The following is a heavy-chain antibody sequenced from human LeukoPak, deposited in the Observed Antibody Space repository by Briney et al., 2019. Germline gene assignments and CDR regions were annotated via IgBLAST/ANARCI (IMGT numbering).Heavy chain of an antibody. V-gene: IGHV4-39*07. Sequence: SETLSLTCTVSGGSITSSSYHWGWIRQPPGKGLEWIGSIYYTGTTYHNPSLKSRVSIFVDTSKNQFSLRLTSVNAADTAVYYCARDHLFNWFDPWGQGTLVTVSS. J-gene: IGHJ5*02. CDR2: IYYTGTT. D-gene: IGHD2-21*01. CDR1: GGSITSSSYH. CDR3: ARDHLFNWFDP.